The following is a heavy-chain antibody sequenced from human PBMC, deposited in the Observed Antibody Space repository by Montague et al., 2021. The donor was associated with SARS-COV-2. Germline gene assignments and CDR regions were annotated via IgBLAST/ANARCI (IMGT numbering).Heavy chain of an antibody. CDR1: GDSIRNSDYS. CDR3: ATRTRYPKNDFGF. J-gene: IGHJ4*02. V-gene: IGHV4-39*01. D-gene: IGHD2-15*01. CDR2: IYNGGTT. Sequence: SETLSLTCTVSGDSIRNSDYSWGWARQPPGKGLEWIGNIYNGGTTFYNPSLKSRVTISVDTSKNQFSLKLSSVTAADTAVYYCATRTRYPKNDFGFWGQGTLVTVSS.